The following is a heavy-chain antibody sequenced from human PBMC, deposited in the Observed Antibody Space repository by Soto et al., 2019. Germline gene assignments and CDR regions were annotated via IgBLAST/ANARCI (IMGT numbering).Heavy chain of an antibody. V-gene: IGHV1-69*01. CDR2: ITPISGKA. CDR3: ARLEPREGAAHHFDY. J-gene: IGHJ4*03. D-gene: IGHD6-6*01. Sequence: QVQLVQSGAEVKKPGSSVKVSCKASGCTFSSYAIHWVRQAPGQGLEWMGWITPISGKAKYSQKFQGRVTITADECTRAAYMELSSPRSEDTAVYYCARLEPREGAAHHFDYWGQGTLVTVSS. CDR1: GCTFSSYA.